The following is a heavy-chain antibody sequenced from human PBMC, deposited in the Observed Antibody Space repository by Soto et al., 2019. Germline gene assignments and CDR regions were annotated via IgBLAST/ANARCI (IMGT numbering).Heavy chain of an antibody. J-gene: IGHJ4*02. CDR3: ARLRLTGYFDY. CDR2: ISTSSSYT. Sequence: PVGSLRLSCVVSGFTFSDHYMTWIRQAPGKGLEWLSYISTSSSYTNYADSVKGRFTISRDNAMNSLYLQMNSLRAEDTAVYYCARLRLTGYFDYWGQGTLVTVSS. CDR1: GFTFSDHY. V-gene: IGHV3-11*03.